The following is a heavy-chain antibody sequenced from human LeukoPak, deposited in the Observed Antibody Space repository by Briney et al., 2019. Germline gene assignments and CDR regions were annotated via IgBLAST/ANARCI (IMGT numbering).Heavy chain of an antibody. D-gene: IGHD1-1*01. V-gene: IGHV3-30*18. J-gene: IGHJ4*02. CDR3: AKPIQLAELDS. CDR1: GFTFSSYG. Sequence: GGSLRLSCAASGFTFSSYGMHWVRQAPGKGLEWVAVISFDGGNKHYVDSVKGRFTISRDNSKNTLYLQMNSLRAEDTAVYYCAKPIQLAELDSWGQGTLVTVSS. CDR2: ISFDGGNK.